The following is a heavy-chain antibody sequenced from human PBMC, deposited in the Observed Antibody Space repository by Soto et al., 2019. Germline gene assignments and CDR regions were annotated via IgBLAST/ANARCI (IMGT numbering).Heavy chain of an antibody. CDR1: GYTFTGYY. V-gene: IGHV1-2*04. Sequence: ASVKVSCKASGYTFTGYYMHWVRQAPGQGLEWMGWINPNSGGTNYAQKFQGWVTMTRDTSISTAYMELSRLRSDDTAVYYCARAISHSGYDPGDGDYFDYWGQGTLVTVSS. J-gene: IGHJ4*02. CDR2: INPNSGGT. D-gene: IGHD5-12*01. CDR3: ARAISHSGYDPGDGDYFDY.